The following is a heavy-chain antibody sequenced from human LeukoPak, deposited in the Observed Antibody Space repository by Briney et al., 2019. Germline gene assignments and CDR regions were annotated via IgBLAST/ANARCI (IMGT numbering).Heavy chain of an antibody. CDR3: ASRIGGSSYSDY. V-gene: IGHV4-39*01. CDR2: IYYSGNT. J-gene: IGHJ4*02. CDR1: GGSISSNIYY. D-gene: IGHD6-13*01. Sequence: SETLSLTCTVSGGSISSNIYYWDWIRQPPGKGLDWIGTIYYSGNTYYNPFLKSRVTIFVDTSMNQFSLKLSSVTAADTAVYYCASRIGGSSYSDYWGQGTLVTVSS.